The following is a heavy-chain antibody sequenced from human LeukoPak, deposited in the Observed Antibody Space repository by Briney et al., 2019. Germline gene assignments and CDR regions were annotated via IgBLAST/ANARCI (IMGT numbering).Heavy chain of an antibody. J-gene: IGHJ4*02. CDR1: AYTFTSYA. Sequence: GASVKVSCKASAYTFTSYAMQWVRQAPGQRLEWMGWINAGNGNTKYSQKSQGRVTITRDTSASTAYMELSSLRSEDTAVYYCAREPFWSGYYSCPRPRLDYWGQGTLVTVSS. CDR2: INAGNGNT. V-gene: IGHV1-3*01. D-gene: IGHD3-3*01. CDR3: AREPFWSGYYSCPRPRLDY.